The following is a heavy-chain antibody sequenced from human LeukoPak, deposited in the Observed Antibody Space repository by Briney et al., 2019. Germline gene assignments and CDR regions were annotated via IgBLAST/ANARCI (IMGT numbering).Heavy chain of an antibody. D-gene: IGHD3-10*01. J-gene: IGHJ3*02. CDR3: ASRITMVRGVLTSHMRNDAFDI. CDR2: ISGSGGST. Sequence: GVSLRLSCAASGFTFSSYAMSGVRQAPGKGLEGVSAISGSGGSTYYADSVKGRFTISRDNSKNTLYLQMNSLRAEDTAVYYCASRITMVRGVLTSHMRNDAFDIWGQGTMVTVSS. CDR1: GFTFSSYA. V-gene: IGHV3-23*01.